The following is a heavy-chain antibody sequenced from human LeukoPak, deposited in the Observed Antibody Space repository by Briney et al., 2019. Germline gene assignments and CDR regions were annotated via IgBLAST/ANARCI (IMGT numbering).Heavy chain of an antibody. V-gene: IGHV1-69*10. CDR1: GGTFSIYT. J-gene: IGHJ4*02. CDR2: IIPILGIA. CDR3: ARGVHYDSSGYYFAY. Sequence: AASVKVSCKASGGTFSIYTISWVRQAPGQGLEWMGRIIPILGIANYAQKFQGRVTITADKSTSTAYMELSSLRSEDTAVYYCARGVHYDSSGYYFAYWGQGTLVTVSS. D-gene: IGHD3-22*01.